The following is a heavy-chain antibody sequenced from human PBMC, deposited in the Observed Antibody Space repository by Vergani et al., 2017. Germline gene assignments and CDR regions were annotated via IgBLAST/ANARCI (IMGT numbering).Heavy chain of an antibody. D-gene: IGHD6-13*01. CDR1: GYTFTSYY. V-gene: IGHV1-46*01. J-gene: IGHJ4*02. CDR3: ARVRIAAAGYPPPFDY. Sequence: QVQLVQSGAEVKKPGASVKVSCKASGYTFTSYYMHWVRQAPGQGLEWMGIINPSGGSTSYAQKFQGRVTMTRDTSTSTVYMELSSLRSEDTAVYYCARVRIAAAGYPPPFDYWGQGTLVTVSS. CDR2: INPSGGST.